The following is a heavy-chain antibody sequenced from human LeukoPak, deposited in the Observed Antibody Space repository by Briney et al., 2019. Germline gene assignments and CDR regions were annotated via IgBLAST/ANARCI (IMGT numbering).Heavy chain of an antibody. Sequence: PGRSLRLSCAASGFPFDEHAMHWVRQAPGKGLEWVSGISYSSETIGYVDSVKGRFTISRDSVRKSLYLQMNSLRIEDTALYYCAKDRGGGSQLGDAYDVWGQGTMVSVSA. CDR2: ISYSSETI. CDR1: GFPFDEHA. V-gene: IGHV3-9*01. CDR3: AKDRGGGSQLGDAYDV. J-gene: IGHJ3*01. D-gene: IGHD5-24*01.